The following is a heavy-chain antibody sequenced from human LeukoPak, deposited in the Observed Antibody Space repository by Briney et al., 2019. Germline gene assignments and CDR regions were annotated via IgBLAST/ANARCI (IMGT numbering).Heavy chain of an antibody. CDR2: IRQDGSET. CDR3: ARGRYCSGGICYFDY. D-gene: IGHD2-15*01. CDR1: RFXFSSYW. J-gene: IGHJ4*02. Sequence: GGSLRLSCAASRFXFSSYWISWVRRAPGKGLEWVANIRQDGSETYFVDSVKGRFTISRDNANNSLYMQMNSLRAEDTAVYYCARGRYCSGGICYFDYWGQGTLVTVSS. V-gene: IGHV3-7*04.